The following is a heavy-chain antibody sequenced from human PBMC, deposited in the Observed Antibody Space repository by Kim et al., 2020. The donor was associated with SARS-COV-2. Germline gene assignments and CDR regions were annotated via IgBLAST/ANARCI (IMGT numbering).Heavy chain of an antibody. D-gene: IGHD2-21*02. J-gene: IGHJ4*02. CDR3: ARGEVVTANPLDY. V-gene: IGHV3-30*01. Sequence: YYADSVKGRFTISGDNSKNTLFVQMNSLTVEDTAVYFCARGEVVTANPLDYWGQGTLVTVSS.